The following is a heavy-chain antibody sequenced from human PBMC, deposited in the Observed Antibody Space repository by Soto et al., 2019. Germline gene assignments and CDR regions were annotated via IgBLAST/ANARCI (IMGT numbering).Heavy chain of an antibody. CDR3: ARGGQQVVSFDY. J-gene: IGHJ4*02. D-gene: IGHD6-6*01. Sequence: QVHLVQSGAEVKKPGSSVKVSCKTSGGTISTYVINWVRQAPGQGLEWMGRIIPALGAADYAQKFQDRLTITADKSTSTAYMELSGLRSDDTAVYYCARGGQQVVSFDYWGQGTLVAVSS. V-gene: IGHV1-69*08. CDR1: GGTISTYV. CDR2: IIPALGAA.